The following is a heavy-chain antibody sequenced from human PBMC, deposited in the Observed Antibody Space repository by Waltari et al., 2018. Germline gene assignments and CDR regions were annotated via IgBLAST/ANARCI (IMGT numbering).Heavy chain of an antibody. CDR3: ASDRVLYGLDV. D-gene: IGHD3-10*01. CDR2: ITSDGSGA. Sequence: EEQLVESGGGLVQPGVSLRLSCAASGFTLSTYWMHWVRQAPGKGLVWVSRITSDGSGANYADSVKGRFTISRDNAKNTLYLQMNSLSAEDTAVYYCASDRVLYGLDVWGQGTTVTVSS. V-gene: IGHV3-74*01. CDR1: GFTLSTYW. J-gene: IGHJ6*02.